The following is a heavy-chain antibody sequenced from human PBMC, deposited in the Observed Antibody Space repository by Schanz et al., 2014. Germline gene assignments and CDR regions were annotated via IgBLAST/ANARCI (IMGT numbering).Heavy chain of an antibody. CDR2: ISGSGGST. J-gene: IGHJ3*02. Sequence: EVQLLESGGGLVQPGGSLKLSCAASGLIFSNYVMSWVRQAPGKGLEWVSAISGSGGSTYYADSAKGRFTISRDNAKNTLYLQMNTLIAEDTTVYYCARKIHLGVHGGKSHHSPDIWSHRTMVAVSS. V-gene: IGHV3-23*01. CDR3: ARKIHLGVHGGKSHHSPDI. CDR1: GLIFSNYV. D-gene: IGHD2-15*01.